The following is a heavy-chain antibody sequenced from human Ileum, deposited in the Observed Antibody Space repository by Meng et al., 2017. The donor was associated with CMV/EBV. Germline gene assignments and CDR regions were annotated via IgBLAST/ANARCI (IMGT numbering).Heavy chain of an antibody. V-gene: IGHV3-11*01. J-gene: IGHJ6*02. Sequence: GGSLRLSCAASGFTFSDYYMSWIRQAPGKGLEWVSSISSSGSTIYYADSVKGRFTISRDNAKNSLYLQMNSLRAEDTAVYFCARRLAYTGSSVNYYNYGMDVWGQGTTVTVSS. CDR1: GFTFSDYY. CDR2: ISSSGSTI. CDR3: ARRLAYTGSSVNYYNYGMDV. D-gene: IGHD6-6*01.